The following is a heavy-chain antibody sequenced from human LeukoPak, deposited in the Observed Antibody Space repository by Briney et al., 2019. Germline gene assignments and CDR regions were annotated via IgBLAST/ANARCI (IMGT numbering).Heavy chain of an antibody. J-gene: IGHJ4*02. CDR2: ISSSSSTI. CDR1: GFTFSSYS. V-gene: IGHV3-48*01. CDR3: ASRITMVRGVID. D-gene: IGHD3-10*01. Sequence: GGSLRLSCAASGFTFSSYSMIWVRQAPGKGLEWVSYISSSSSTIYYADSVKGRFTISRDNAKNSLYPQMNSLRAEDTAVYYCASRITMVRGVIDGGQGTLVTVSS.